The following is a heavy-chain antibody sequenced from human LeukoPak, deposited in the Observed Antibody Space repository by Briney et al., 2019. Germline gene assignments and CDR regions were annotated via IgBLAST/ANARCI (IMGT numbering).Heavy chain of an antibody. J-gene: IGHJ6*02. CDR2: ISGSGGST. CDR1: GFTFSSYA. V-gene: IGHV3-23*01. D-gene: IGHD2-2*01. CDR3: ASRDIVVVPAARYGMAV. Sequence: GGSLRLSCAASGFTFSSYAMSWVRQAPGKGLEWVSAISGSGGSTYYADSVKGRFTISRDNSKNTLYLQMNSLRAEDTAVYYCASRDIVVVPAARYGMAVWGQGTTVTVPS.